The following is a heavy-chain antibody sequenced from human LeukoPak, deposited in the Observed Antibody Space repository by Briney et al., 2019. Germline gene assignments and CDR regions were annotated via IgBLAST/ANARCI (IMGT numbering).Heavy chain of an antibody. J-gene: IGHJ3*02. V-gene: IGHV1-18*01. CDR2: ISAYNGNT. D-gene: IGHD2-15*01. Sequence: GASVKVSCKASGYTFTSYGISWVRQAPGQGLEWMGWISAYNGNTNYAQKLQGRVTMTTDTSTSTAYMELRSLRSDDTAVYYCATRRGGYCSGGSCLYYDSSGYYYAFDIWGQGTMVTVSS. CDR3: ATRRGGYCSGGSCLYYDSSGYYYAFDI. CDR1: GYTFTSYG.